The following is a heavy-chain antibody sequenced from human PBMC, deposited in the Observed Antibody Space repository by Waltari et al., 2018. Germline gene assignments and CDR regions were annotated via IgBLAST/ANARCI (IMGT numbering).Heavy chain of an antibody. Sequence: QVQLQESGPGLVKPSETLSLTCTVSGGSISSYYWSWIRQPAGKGLEWIGRIYTSGSTDYNPSVKSGVTMVVDTSKNQFSLKLSSGTAADTAVYYCARVVVDWKEPHYYYMDVWGKGTTVTISS. V-gene: IGHV4-4*07. CDR2: IYTSGST. CDR3: ARVVVDWKEPHYYYMDV. J-gene: IGHJ6*03. CDR1: GGSISSYY. D-gene: IGHD2-15*01.